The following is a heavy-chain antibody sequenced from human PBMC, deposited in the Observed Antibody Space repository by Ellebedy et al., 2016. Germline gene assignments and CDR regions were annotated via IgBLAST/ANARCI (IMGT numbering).Heavy chain of an antibody. CDR1: GFTFSSYA. J-gene: IGHJ4*02. D-gene: IGHD2-8*01. Sequence: GESLKISXAASGFTFSSYAMSWVRQAPGKGLEWVATIVNSGRETYYPEPLKGRFTISRDNAMNSVYLQMDSLTVEDTAVYYCTRDGSEWSRDYWGQGTLVTVSS. CDR2: IVNSGRET. CDR3: TRDGSEWSRDY. V-gene: IGHV3-21*06.